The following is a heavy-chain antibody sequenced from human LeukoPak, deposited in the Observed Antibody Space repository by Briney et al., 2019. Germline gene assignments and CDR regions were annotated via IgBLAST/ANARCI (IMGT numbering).Heavy chain of an antibody. CDR3: ARPTLDDYGDPRFDY. CDR2: INPNSGGT. D-gene: IGHD4-17*01. J-gene: IGHJ4*02. CDR1: GYTFTGYY. V-gene: IGHV1-2*02. Sequence: ASVKVSCKASGYTFTGYYTHWVRQAPGQGLEWMGWINPNSGGTNYAQKFQGRVTMTRDTSISTAYMELSRLRSDDTAVYYCARPTLDDYGDPRFDYWGQGTLVTVSS.